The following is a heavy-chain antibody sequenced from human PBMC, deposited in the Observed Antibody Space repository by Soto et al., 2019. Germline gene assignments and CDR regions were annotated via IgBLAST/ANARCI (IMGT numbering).Heavy chain of an antibody. CDR3: ARDSGAVTGNDFDY. CDR2: INPSGGST. CDR1: GYTFTSYY. J-gene: IGHJ4*02. Sequence: ASVKVSRKASGYTFTSYYMHWVRQAPGQGLEWMGIINPSGGSTSYAQKFQGRVTITADKSTSTAYMELSSLRSEDTAVYYCARDSGAVTGNDFDYWGQGTLVTVSS. D-gene: IGHD4-17*01. V-gene: IGHV1-46*01.